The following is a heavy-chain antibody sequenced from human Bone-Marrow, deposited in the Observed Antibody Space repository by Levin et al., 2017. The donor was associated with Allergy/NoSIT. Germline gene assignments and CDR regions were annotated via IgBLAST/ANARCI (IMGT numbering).Heavy chain of an antibody. V-gene: IGHV3-30*18. CDR3: AKDGAPYCSGTSCYPYGMDV. CDR1: GFTFSSYA. J-gene: IGHJ6*02. Sequence: SCAASGFTFSSYAMHWVRQAPGKGLEWVSFISYDGSYTYYADSVKGRFTISRDNSKNTLYLQMNSLRAEDTAVYYCAKDGAPYCSGTSCYPYGMDVWGQGTTVTVSS. D-gene: IGHD2-2*01. CDR2: ISYDGSYT.